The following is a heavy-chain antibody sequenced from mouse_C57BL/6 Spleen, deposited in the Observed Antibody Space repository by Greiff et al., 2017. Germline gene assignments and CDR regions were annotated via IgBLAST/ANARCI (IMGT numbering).Heavy chain of an antibody. CDR1: GYTFTDYE. V-gene: IGHV1-15*01. CDR3: TSHYYGSSPWYFDV. Sequence: QVQLKESGAELVRPGASVTLSCKASGYTFTDYEMHWVKQTPVHGLEWIGAIDPETGGTAYNQKFKGKAILTADKSSSTAYMELRSLTSEDSAVYYCTSHYYGSSPWYFDVWGTGTTVTVSS. CDR2: IDPETGGT. J-gene: IGHJ1*03. D-gene: IGHD1-1*01.